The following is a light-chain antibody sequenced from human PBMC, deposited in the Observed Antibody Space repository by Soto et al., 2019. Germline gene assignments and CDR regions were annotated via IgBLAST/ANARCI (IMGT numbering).Light chain of an antibody. V-gene: IGKV1-39*01. J-gene: IGKJ1*01. CDR3: QQSYRNPRT. Sequence: DIQMTQSPSSLSASVGDRVTITCRASQSISSYLNWYLQKPGKAPKLLIYAASKLESGVPSRFGGSGSGTDFTLTISSLQPEDFATYYCQQSYRNPRTFGLGTRVEIK. CDR2: AAS. CDR1: QSISSY.